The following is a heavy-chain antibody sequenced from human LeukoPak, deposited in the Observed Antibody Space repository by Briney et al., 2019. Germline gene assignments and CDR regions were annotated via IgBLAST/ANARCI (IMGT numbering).Heavy chain of an antibody. D-gene: IGHD5-24*01. J-gene: IGHJ3*02. CDR1: GFIFSNYG. CDR2: IRYDGSNQ. V-gene: IGHV3-30*02. Sequence: GGSLRLSCAASGFIFSNYGMHWVRQAPGKGLEWVAFIRYDGSNQYYADSVKGRFTISGDNSKNTLYLQMNSLRAEDTAVYYCATDSGVGMATTFSILDIWGQGTMVTVSS. CDR3: ATDSGVGMATTFSILDI.